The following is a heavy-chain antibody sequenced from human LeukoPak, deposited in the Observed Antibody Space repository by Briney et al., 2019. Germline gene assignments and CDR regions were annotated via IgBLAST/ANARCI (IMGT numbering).Heavy chain of an antibody. V-gene: IGHV3-23*01. CDR1: GFTFSSYA. J-gene: IGHJ4*02. CDR2: ISGSGGST. CDR3: AKGNYGSGSYFDY. D-gene: IGHD3-10*01. Sequence: GGSLRLSCAASGFTFSSYAMSWVRHAPGKGLEWVSAISGSGGSTYYADSVKGRFTISRDNSKNTLYLQMNSLRAEDTAVYYCAKGNYGSGSYFDYWGLGTLVTVSS.